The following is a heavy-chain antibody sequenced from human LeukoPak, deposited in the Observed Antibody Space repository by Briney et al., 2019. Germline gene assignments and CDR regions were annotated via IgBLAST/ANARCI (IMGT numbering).Heavy chain of an antibody. CDR1: GYSFTSYW. J-gene: IGHJ1*01. V-gene: IGHV5-51*01. CDR2: IYPGDSDT. D-gene: IGHD3-22*01. CDR3: ARSRYYYDSSGYYPVSIQH. Sequence: GESLKISCKGSGYSFTSYWIGWVRQMPGKGLEWMGIIYPGDSDTRYSPSFQGQVTISADKSISTAYLQWSSLKASDTAMNYCARSRYYYDSSGYYPVSIQHWGQGTLVTVSS.